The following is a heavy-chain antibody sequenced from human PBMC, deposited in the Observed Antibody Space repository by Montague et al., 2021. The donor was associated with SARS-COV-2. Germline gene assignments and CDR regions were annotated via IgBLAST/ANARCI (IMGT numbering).Heavy chain of an antibody. CDR2: IKYDESEK. D-gene: IGHD5-12*01. CDR3: ARGGFYCFDS. Sequence: SLRLSCAASVFTFSNSWMNWVRQAPGKGLEWVPNIKYDESEKSYVDSVKGRFTIARDNSKNSLYLQMNGLRVEDTAVYYCARGGFYCFDSWGQGTLVTVSS. J-gene: IGHJ5*01. V-gene: IGHV3-7*01. CDR1: VFTFSNSW.